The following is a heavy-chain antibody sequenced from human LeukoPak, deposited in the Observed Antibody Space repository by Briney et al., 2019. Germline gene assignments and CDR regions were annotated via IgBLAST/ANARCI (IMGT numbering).Heavy chain of an antibody. CDR1: GGTFSSYA. CDR2: IIPIFGTA. V-gene: IGHV1-69*05. CDR3: ARGVDSSHAFDI. J-gene: IGHJ3*02. D-gene: IGHD6-13*01. Sequence: SVKVSCKASGGTFSSYAISWVRQAPGQWLEWMGGIIPIFGTANYAQKFQGRVTITTDESTSTAYMELSSLRSEDTAVYYCARGVDSSHAFDIWGQGTMVTVSS.